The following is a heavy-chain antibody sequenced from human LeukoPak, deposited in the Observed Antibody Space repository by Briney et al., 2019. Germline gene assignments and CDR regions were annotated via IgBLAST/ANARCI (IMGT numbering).Heavy chain of an antibody. CDR3: AKPMVRGVIRAYYFDY. V-gene: IGHV4-59*12. J-gene: IGHJ4*02. Sequence: SETLSLTCTVSGGSISSYYWSWIRQPPGKGLEWIGYIYYSGSTNYNPSLKSRVTISVDTSKNQFSLKLSSVTAADTAVYYCAKPMVRGVIRAYYFDYWGQGTLVTVSS. D-gene: IGHD3-10*01. CDR1: GGSISSYY. CDR2: IYYSGST.